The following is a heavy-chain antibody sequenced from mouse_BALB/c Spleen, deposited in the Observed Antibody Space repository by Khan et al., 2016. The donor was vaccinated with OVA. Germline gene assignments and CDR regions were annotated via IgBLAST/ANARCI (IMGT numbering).Heavy chain of an antibody. J-gene: IGHJ3*01. CDR2: IDPFSGGT. V-gene: IGHV1S135*01. Sequence: VQLKQSGPELMKPGTSVKISCKASGYSFTTYYIHWVMQSHETSLEWIGYIDPFSGGTTYNQKFKGKATLTVDTSSSTAYIHLSNLTSEDSAVYYCKRHGYVAWFTYWGQGTLVTVSA. CDR1: GYSFTTYY. CDR3: KRHGYVAWFTY. D-gene: IGHD2-2*01.